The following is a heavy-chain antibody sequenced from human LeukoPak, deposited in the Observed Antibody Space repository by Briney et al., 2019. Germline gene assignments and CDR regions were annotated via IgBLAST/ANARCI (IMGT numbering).Heavy chain of an antibody. J-gene: IGHJ5*02. CDR2: INHSGST. D-gene: IGHD6-19*01. Sequence: SETLSLTCAVYGGSFSGHYWSWIRQPPGKGLEWIGEINHSGSTNYNPSLKSRVTILVDTSKSQFSLRLSSVTAADTAVYYCATLAGTSNDWFDPWGQGTLVTVSS. CDR3: ATLAGTSNDWFDP. V-gene: IGHV4-34*01. CDR1: GGSFSGHY.